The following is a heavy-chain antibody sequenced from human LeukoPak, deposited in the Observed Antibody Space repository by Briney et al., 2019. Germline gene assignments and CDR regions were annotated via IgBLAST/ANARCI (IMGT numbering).Heavy chain of an antibody. CDR1: GFTFRAHS. J-gene: IGHJ5*02. CDR3: TRNPEMQYWFDP. Sequence: GRPLRLSCAASGFTFRAHSIHWVRQTPGRGREWVAFTSYDGSKKYYGDSVKGRFTISRDNSKNTLYLEVSTLRAEDTAVYYCTRNPEMQYWFDPWGQGTLVTVSS. V-gene: IGHV3-30-3*01. CDR2: TSYDGSKK.